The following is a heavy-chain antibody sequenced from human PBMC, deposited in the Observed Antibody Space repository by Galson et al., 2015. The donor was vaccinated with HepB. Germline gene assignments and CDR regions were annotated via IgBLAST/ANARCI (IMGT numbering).Heavy chain of an antibody. V-gene: IGHV4-39*01. Sequence: SETLSLTCTVSGGSISSSSYYWGWIRQPPGKGLEWIGSIYYSGSTYYNPSLKSRVTISVDTSKNQFSLKLSSVTAADTAVYYCARPGYYYGSWGYGMDVWGQGTTVTVSS. CDR3: ARPGYYYGSWGYGMDV. CDR1: GGSISSSSYY. CDR2: IYYSGST. D-gene: IGHD3-10*01. J-gene: IGHJ6*02.